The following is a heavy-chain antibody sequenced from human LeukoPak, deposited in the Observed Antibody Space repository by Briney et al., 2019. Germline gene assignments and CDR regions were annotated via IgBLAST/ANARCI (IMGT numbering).Heavy chain of an antibody. CDR3: ARHGQLYCSGGSCPYYFDY. Sequence: PSETLSLTCTVSTDSISSGNYYWGWVRQSPGQGLEWIGSIVSGGSTYHNPSLKSRVTISVDTSKNQFSLKLSSVTAADTAVYYCARHGQLYCSGGSCPYYFDYWGQGTLVTVSS. CDR2: IVSGGST. J-gene: IGHJ4*02. D-gene: IGHD2-15*01. CDR1: TDSISSGNYY. V-gene: IGHV4-39*01.